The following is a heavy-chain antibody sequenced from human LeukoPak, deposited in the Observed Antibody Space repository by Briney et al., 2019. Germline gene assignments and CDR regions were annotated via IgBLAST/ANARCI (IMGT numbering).Heavy chain of an antibody. V-gene: IGHV4-4*07. CDR2: IYPSGNT. CDR3: ARQVFDGSASLLYYFDY. Sequence: SETLSLTCTVSRGSTSTYYWSWIRQPAGKGLEWIGRIYPSGNTNFNPSLMSRVTMSIDTSKNQFSLKLSSVTAADTAVYYCARQVFDGSASLLYYFDYWGQGTLLTVSS. CDR1: RGSTSTYY. J-gene: IGHJ4*02. D-gene: IGHD3-10*01.